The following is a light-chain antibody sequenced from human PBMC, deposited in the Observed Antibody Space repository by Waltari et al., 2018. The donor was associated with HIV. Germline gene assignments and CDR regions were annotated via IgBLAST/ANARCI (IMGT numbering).Light chain of an antibody. CDR1: SSNIGNHY. J-gene: IGLJ2*01. V-gene: IGLV1-51*01. CDR3: GTWDSSLRAVV. CDR2: DNN. Sequence: QYVLTQPPSVPADPGQKVSISCPGSSSNIGNHYVSWYQQFPGTAPKLLIYDNNKRPSGIPDRFSGSKSGTSATLGVTGLQTGDEADYYCGTWDSSLRAVVFGGGTKLTVL.